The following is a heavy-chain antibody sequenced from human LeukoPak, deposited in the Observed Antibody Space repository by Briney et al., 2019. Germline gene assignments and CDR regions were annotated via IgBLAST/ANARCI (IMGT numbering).Heavy chain of an antibody. D-gene: IGHD1-26*01. J-gene: IGHJ3*02. V-gene: IGHV1-69*13. CDR1: GGTFSSYA. Sequence: SVKASCKASGGTFSSYAISWVRQAPGQGLEWMGGIIPIFGTANYAQKFQGRVTITADESTSTAYMELSSLRSEDTAVYYCASTGGVGATHDAFDIWGQGTMVTVSS. CDR2: IIPIFGTA. CDR3: ASTGGVGATHDAFDI.